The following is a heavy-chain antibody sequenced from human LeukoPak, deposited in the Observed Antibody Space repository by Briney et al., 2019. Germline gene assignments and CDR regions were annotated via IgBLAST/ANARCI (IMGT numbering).Heavy chain of an antibody. J-gene: IGHJ4*02. D-gene: IGHD3-10*01. CDR2: INSDGSTT. CDR1: GFSFTTYW. V-gene: IGHV3-74*01. CDR3: ASASGTYSPFDY. Sequence: GGSLRLSCAATGFSFTTYWTHWVRQAPGKGLVWVSRINSDGSTTTYADSVKGRFTISRDNAKDTLYLQMNSLRAEDTALYFCASASGTYSPFDYWGQGTLVTVSS.